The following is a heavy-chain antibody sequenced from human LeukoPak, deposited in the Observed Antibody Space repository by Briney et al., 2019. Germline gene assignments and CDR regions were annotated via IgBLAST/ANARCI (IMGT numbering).Heavy chain of an antibody. V-gene: IGHV4-4*07. D-gene: IGHD6-6*01. J-gene: IGHJ6*03. CDR2: IYTSGST. Sequence: SETLSLTCTVSGGSISSYYWSWIRQPAGKGLEWIGRIYTSGSTNYNPSLKSRVTMSVDTSKNQFSLKLSSVTAADTAVYYCARGIGYSSSSARYYYYMDVWGKGTTVTVSS. CDR3: ARGIGYSSSSARYYYYMDV. CDR1: GGSISSYY.